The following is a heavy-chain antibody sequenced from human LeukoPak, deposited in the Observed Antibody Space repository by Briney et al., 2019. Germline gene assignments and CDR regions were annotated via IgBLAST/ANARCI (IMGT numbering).Heavy chain of an antibody. V-gene: IGHV4-34*01. Sequence: SEALSLTCAVYGGSLSGSYWSWIRQPPGKGLEWIGEINHSGSANYNPSLKSRVTLSIDKSKNQFSLNVNSVTAADTAVYYCARARRDSGYYKVDYWGQGTLVTVSS. CDR3: ARARRDSGYYKVDY. CDR2: INHSGSA. J-gene: IGHJ4*02. CDR1: GGSLSGSY. D-gene: IGHD3-3*01.